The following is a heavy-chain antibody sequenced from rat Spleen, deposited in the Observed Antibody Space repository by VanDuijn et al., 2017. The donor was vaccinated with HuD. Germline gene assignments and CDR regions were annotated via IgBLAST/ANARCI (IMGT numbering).Heavy chain of an antibody. CDR1: GFTFSDYY. CDR2: ISSDGGRN. V-gene: IGHV5-29*01. J-gene: IGHJ3*01. D-gene: IGHD1-4*01. CDR3: TRHDYPGVTTNWFAH. Sequence: EVQLVESDGGLVQPGRSLKLSCAASGFTFSDYYMAWVRQAPTKGLEWVATISSDGGRNFYRDSVKGRFTISRDNAKTTLYLQMDSLRSEDTATYYCTRHDYPGVTTNWFAHWGQGTLVTVSS.